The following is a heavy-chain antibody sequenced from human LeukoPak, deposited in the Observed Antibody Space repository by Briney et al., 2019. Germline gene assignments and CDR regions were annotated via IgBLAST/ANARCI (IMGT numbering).Heavy chain of an antibody. V-gene: IGHV3-23*01. CDR1: GCTFTSYA. CDR2: ISGSGGST. Sequence: GGSLRLSCAASGCTFTSYAMSWVRQAPGKGLEWVSAISGSGGSTYYADSVKGRFTSSRDNSKNTLYLQMNSLRAEDTAVYYCAKTVTTRFLEWLFRMDVWGQGTTVTVSS. CDR3: AKTVTTRFLEWLFRMDV. D-gene: IGHD3-3*01. J-gene: IGHJ6*02.